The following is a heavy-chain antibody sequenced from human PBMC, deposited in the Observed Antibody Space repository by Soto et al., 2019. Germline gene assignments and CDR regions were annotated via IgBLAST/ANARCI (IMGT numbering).Heavy chain of an antibody. CDR1: GFSLSTSGMG. D-gene: IGHD3-10*01. V-gene: IGHV2-5*02. CDR3: ARTIVNGRSRGLLDY. Sequence: QITLKESGATLVKPTQTLTLTCTFSGFSLSTSGMGVGWIGQPPGKALEWLAFLYWDDDKRYSPSLKSRLTITKDTSKYEVLLTMPNMAPVDTATYYYARTIVNGRSRGLLDYWGQGTLVTVAS. CDR2: LYWDDDK. J-gene: IGHJ4*02.